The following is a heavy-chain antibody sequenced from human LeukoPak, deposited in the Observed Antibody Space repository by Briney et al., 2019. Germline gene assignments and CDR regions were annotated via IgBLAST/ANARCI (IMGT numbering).Heavy chain of an antibody. CDR2: IRSTANGYAT. V-gene: IGHV3-73*01. Sequence: GGSLSLSCAASGFTFSGYALQWVRQASGKGLEWGGRIRSTANGYATAYSASVKGMFTISRDNSNNTAYLQMNNLKTEDTAVYYCTGNYYGSGSYADFDYWGQGTLLTVSS. CDR3: TGNYYGSGSYADFDY. CDR1: GFTFSGYA. J-gene: IGHJ4*02. D-gene: IGHD3-10*01.